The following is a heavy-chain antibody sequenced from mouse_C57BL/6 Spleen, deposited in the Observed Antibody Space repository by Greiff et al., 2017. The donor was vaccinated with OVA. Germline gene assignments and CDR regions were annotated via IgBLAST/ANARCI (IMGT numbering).Heavy chain of an antibody. V-gene: IGHV1-55*01. CDR1: GYTFTSYW. D-gene: IGHD2-3*01. J-gene: IGHJ4*01. CDR3: ARWLLPLYYAMDY. Sequence: VKLQQPGAELVKPGASVKMSCKASGYTFTSYWITWVKQRPGQGLEWIGDIYPGSGSTNYNEKFKSKATLTVDTSSSTAYMQLSSLTSEDSAVYYCARWLLPLYYAMDYWGQGTSVTVSS. CDR2: IYPGSGST.